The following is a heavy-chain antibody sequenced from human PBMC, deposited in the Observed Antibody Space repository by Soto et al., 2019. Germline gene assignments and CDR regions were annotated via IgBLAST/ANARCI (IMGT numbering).Heavy chain of an antibody. Sequence: QVQLQESGPGLVKPSQTLSLTCTVSGGSISSGGYYWSWIRQHPGKGLEWIGYIYYSGSTYYNPSLKSRVTISVDTSKNQFSLKLSSVTAADTAVYYCAREASTLTRRTYYYYYMDVWGKGTTVTVSS. CDR2: IYYSGST. CDR1: GGSISSGGYY. V-gene: IGHV4-31*03. CDR3: AREASTLTRRTYYYYYMDV. D-gene: IGHD7-27*01. J-gene: IGHJ6*03.